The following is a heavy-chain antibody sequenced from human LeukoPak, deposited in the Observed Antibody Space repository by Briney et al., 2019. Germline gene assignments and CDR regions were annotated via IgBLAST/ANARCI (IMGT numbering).Heavy chain of an antibody. J-gene: IGHJ5*02. V-gene: IGHV4-61*01. Sequence: PSETLSLTCTVSGGSISSSSYYWGWIRQPPGKGLEWIGYIYYSGSTNYNPSLKSRVTISVDTSKNQFSLKLSSVTAVDTAVYYCAREYVAVAGNWFDPWGQGTLVTVSS. D-gene: IGHD6-19*01. CDR2: IYYSGST. CDR1: GGSISSSSYY. CDR3: AREYVAVAGNWFDP.